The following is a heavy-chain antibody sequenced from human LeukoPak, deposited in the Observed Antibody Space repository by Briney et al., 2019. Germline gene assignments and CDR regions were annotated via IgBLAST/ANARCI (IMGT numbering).Heavy chain of an antibody. Sequence: PSQTLSLTCTVSGGTISSGTYYWAWIRQTPGKGLEWIGTIYYSGSIYYNLSLKSRVTISIDTSRNQFSLQLSSVTAADTAVYSCARVGSLVQGAIDYWGQGIPVTVSS. J-gene: IGHJ4*02. D-gene: IGHD3-10*01. CDR2: IYYSGSI. V-gene: IGHV4-39*07. CDR1: GGTISSGTYY. CDR3: ARVGSLVQGAIDY.